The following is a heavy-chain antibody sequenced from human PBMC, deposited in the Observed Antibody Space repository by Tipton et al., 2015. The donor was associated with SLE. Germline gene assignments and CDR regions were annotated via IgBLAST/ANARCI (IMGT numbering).Heavy chain of an antibody. Sequence: SLRLSCAASGFTFSSYSMNWVRQAPGKGLEWVSSISSSSSYIYYADSVKGRFTIPRDNAKNSLYLQMNSLRAEDTAVYYCARVGGLGHFDYWGQGTLVTVSS. J-gene: IGHJ4*02. D-gene: IGHD3-3*01. CDR1: GFTFSSYS. CDR2: ISSSSSYI. CDR3: ARVGGLGHFDY. V-gene: IGHV3-21*01.